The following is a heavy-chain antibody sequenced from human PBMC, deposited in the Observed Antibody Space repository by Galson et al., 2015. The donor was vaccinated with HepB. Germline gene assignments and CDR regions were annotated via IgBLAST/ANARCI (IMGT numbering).Heavy chain of an antibody. CDR1: GFTFTSYG. J-gene: IGHJ4*02. V-gene: IGHV1-18*04. CDR2: ISADNGNT. Sequence: SVKVSCQASGFTFTSYGISWVRQAPGQGLEWMGWISADNGNTNYAQKLQGRVTMTTDTSTSTAYMELRRLRSVDTAVYYCARDGTSEWEPPGDYWGQGTLVTVSS. D-gene: IGHD1-26*01. CDR3: ARDGTSEWEPPGDY.